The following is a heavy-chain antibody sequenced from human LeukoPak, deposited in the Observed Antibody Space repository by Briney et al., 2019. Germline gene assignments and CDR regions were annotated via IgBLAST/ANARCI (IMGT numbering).Heavy chain of an antibody. CDR1: GYTFTSYY. CDR2: INPSGGST. V-gene: IGHV1-46*01. D-gene: IGHD3-3*01. CDR3: AREGDYDFWSGYYTSVDY. J-gene: IGHJ4*02. Sequence: ASVKVSCKASGYTFTSYYMHWVRQAPGQGLEWMGIINPSGGSTSYAQKFQGRVTMTRDMSTSTVYMELRSLRSDDTAVYYCAREGDYDFWSGYYTSVDYWGQGTLVTVSS.